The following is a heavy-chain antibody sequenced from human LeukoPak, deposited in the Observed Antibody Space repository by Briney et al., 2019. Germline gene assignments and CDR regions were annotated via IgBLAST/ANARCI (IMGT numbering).Heavy chain of an antibody. Sequence: SETLSLTCAVYGGSFSGYYWSWIRQPPGKGLEWIGEINHSGSTNYNPSLKSRVTISVDTSKNQFSLKLSSVTAADTAVYYCARLDFGSYSDAFDIWGQGTMVTVSS. V-gene: IGHV4-34*01. CDR2: INHSGST. CDR1: GGSFSGYY. J-gene: IGHJ3*02. CDR3: ARLDFGSYSDAFDI. D-gene: IGHD1-26*01.